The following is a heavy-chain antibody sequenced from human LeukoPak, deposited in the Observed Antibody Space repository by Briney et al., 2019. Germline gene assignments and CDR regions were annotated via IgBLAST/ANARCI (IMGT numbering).Heavy chain of an antibody. Sequence: GGSLRLSCAASGFTFSSYEMNWVRQAPGKGLEWVSYISSSGSTIYYADSVKGRFTISRDNAKNSLYLQMNSLRAEDTALYYCARRPNSGYDFAPLYYFDYWGQGTLVTVSS. CDR3: ARRPNSGYDFAPLYYFDY. CDR1: GFTFSSYE. D-gene: IGHD5-12*01. J-gene: IGHJ4*02. V-gene: IGHV3-48*03. CDR2: ISSSGSTI.